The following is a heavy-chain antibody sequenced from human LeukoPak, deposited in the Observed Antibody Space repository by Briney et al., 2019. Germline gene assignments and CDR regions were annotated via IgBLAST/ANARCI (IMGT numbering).Heavy chain of an antibody. D-gene: IGHD2-21*01. CDR1: GFTFSSYG. J-gene: IGHJ4*02. CDR3: ATGPYSFDY. V-gene: IGHV3-33*01. CDR2: IWYDGSNK. Sequence: GRSLRLSCAASGFTFSSYGMHWVRQAPGKGLEWVAVIWYDGSNKYYADSVKGRFTISRDNSKNTLYLQMNSLRAEDTAVYYCATGPYSFDYWGQGTLVTVSS.